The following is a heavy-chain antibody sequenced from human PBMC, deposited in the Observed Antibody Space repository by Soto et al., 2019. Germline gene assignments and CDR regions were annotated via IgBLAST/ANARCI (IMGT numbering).Heavy chain of an antibody. V-gene: IGHV4-59*01. D-gene: IGHD4-17*01. J-gene: IGHJ3*02. CDR2: IYYSGNT. Sequence: QVQLQESGPGLVKPSETLSLTCTVSGDSISSYYWMWIRQPPGKGLEWIGNIYYSGNTNYNPSLNSRVTISVDTSKNQFSLKLNSVTAADTAVYYCARDRRYGDSPGAFDIWGQGTMVTVSS. CDR3: ARDRRYGDSPGAFDI. CDR1: GDSISSYY.